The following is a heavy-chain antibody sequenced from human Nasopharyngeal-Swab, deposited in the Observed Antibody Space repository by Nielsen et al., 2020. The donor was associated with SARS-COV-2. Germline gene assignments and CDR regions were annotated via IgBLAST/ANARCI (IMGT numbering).Heavy chain of an antibody. V-gene: IGHV3-53*01. Sequence: GESLQISCAASGFTVSSNYMSWVRQAPGKGLEWVSVIYSGGSTYYADSVKGRFTISRDNSKNTLYLQMNSLRAEDTAVYYCARVTCSSTSCYVGGYGMDVWGQGTTVTVSS. J-gene: IGHJ6*02. CDR1: GFTVSSNY. CDR2: IYSGGST. CDR3: ARVTCSSTSCYVGGYGMDV. D-gene: IGHD2-2*01.